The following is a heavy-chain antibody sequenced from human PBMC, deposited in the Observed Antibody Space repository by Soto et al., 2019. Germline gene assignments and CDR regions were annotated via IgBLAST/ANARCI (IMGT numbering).Heavy chain of an antibody. CDR1: GGSFSGHF. D-gene: IGHD3-3*01. CDR2: INHSGSA. V-gene: IGHV4-34*01. J-gene: IGHJ4*02. CDR3: AGWAVGIMIFGVPKDY. Sequence: SETLSLTGVVYGGSFSGHFWSWIRQPPGKGLEWIGEINHSGSANYNPSLKSRVTISVDTSKNQFSLKLTSVTAADTAVYYCAGWAVGIMIFGVPKDYWSQGTQVTVSS.